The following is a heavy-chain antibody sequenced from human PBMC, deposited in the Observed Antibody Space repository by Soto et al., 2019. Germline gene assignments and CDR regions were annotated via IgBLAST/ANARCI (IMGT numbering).Heavy chain of an antibody. CDR1: GGSISSGGYS. CDR3: ASTYYNASSGPFDY. V-gene: IGHV4-30-2*01. CDR2: IYHSGST. Sequence: SETLSLTCAVSGGSISSGGYSWSWIRQPPGKGLEWIGYIYHSGSTYYNPSLKSRVTISVDRSKNQFSLKLSSVTAADTAVYYCASTYYNASSGPFDYWGQGTLVTVSS. J-gene: IGHJ4*02. D-gene: IGHD3-22*01.